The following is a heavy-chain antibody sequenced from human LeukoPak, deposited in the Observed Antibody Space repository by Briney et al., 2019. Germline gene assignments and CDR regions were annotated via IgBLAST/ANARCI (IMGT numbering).Heavy chain of an antibody. D-gene: IGHD6-19*01. J-gene: IGHJ4*02. CDR3: ARGGGWNY. Sequence: ASVTVSCKASGYTFTSYAMHWVRQAPGQRLEWMGWINAGNGNTKCSQKFQGRVTITRDTSASTAYMELSSLRSEDTAVYYCARGGGWNYWGQGTLVTVSS. CDR2: INAGNGNT. V-gene: IGHV1-3*01. CDR1: GYTFTSYA.